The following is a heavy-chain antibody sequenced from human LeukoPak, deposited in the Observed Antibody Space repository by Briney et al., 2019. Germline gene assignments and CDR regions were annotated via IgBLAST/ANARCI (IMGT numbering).Heavy chain of an antibody. CDR2: IGGGGGDT. CDR1: GFTFHNYA. V-gene: IGHV3-23*01. Sequence: GGSLRLSCAALSGFTFHNYAMTWVRQAPGVGLEWVSTIGGGGGDTYYADSVKGRFTISRDNSKNTLYLQMNSLRADDTAVYFCAKAVRGYLWYFDYWGQGTLVSVSS. J-gene: IGHJ4*02. D-gene: IGHD2-2*03. CDR3: AKAVRGYLWYFDY.